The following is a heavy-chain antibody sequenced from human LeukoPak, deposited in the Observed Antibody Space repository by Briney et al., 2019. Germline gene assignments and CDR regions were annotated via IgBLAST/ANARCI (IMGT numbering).Heavy chain of an antibody. V-gene: IGHV3-11*01. CDR3: ARDKSDGVDYYDSSAGGGFDP. CDR1: GFTFSDYY. D-gene: IGHD3-22*01. Sequence: GGSLRLSCAASGFTFSDYYMSWIRQAPGKGLEWVSYISSSGSTIYYADSVKGRFTISRDNAKNSLYLQMNSLRAEDTAVYYCARDKSDGVDYYDSSAGGGFDPGGQETRVTVPS. CDR2: ISSSGSTI. J-gene: IGHJ5*02.